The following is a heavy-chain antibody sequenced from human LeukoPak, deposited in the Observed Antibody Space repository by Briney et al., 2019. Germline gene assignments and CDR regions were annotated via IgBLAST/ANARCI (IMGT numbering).Heavy chain of an antibody. J-gene: IGHJ6*02. D-gene: IGHD2-2*01. V-gene: IGHV5-51*01. CDR3: ARLPYCSSTSCYLLDV. CDR2: IYSGDSDT. Sequence: GESLKISCKGSGYSFTSYWIGWVRQMPGKGLEWMGIIYSGDSDTRYSPSFQGQVTISADKSISTAYLQWSSLKASDTAMYYCARLPYCSSTSCYLLDVWGQGTTVTVSS. CDR1: GYSFTSYW.